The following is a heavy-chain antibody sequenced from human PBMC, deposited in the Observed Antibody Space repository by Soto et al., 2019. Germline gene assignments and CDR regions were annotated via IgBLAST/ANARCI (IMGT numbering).Heavy chain of an antibody. Sequence: VGSLRLSCAASGFTLSSYSMNWVRQAPGKGLEWVSSISSSSSYIYYADSVKGRFTISRDNAKNSLYLQMNSLRAEDTAVYYCARDAASGSYYSRRGGFFDYCGQGTLVTVSS. CDR2: ISSSSSYI. CDR3: ARDAASGSYYSRRGGFFDY. CDR1: GFTLSSYS. D-gene: IGHD1-26*01. J-gene: IGHJ4*02. V-gene: IGHV3-21*01.